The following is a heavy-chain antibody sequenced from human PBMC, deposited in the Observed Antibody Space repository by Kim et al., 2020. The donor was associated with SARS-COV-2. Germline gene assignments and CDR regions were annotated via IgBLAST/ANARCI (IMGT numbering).Heavy chain of an antibody. D-gene: IGHD3-3*01. CDR1: GGSFSGYY. J-gene: IGHJ4*02. V-gene: IGHV4-34*01. CDR3: ARAGRDFWSGYYNDY. Sequence: SETLSLTCAVYGGSFSGYYWSWIRQPPGKGLEWIGEINHSGSTNYNPSLKSRVTISVDTSKNQFSLKLSSLTAADTAVYYCARAGRDFWSGYYNDYWGQGTLVTVSS. CDR2: INHSGST.